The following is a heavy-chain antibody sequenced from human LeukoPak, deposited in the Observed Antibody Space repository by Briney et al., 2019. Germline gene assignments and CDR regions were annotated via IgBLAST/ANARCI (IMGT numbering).Heavy chain of an antibody. J-gene: IGHJ3*02. V-gene: IGHV3-33*06. Sequence: AGGSLRLSCAASGFTFSNYGMHWVRQAPGKGLEWVAVIWSDESNKYYADSVKGRFTVSRDSSKNTLFLHMNSLRAEDAALYYCAKSPTVDAAFDIWGQGTMVTVSS. CDR1: GFTFSNYG. CDR2: IWSDESNK. CDR3: AKSPTVDAAFDI. D-gene: IGHD4-23*01.